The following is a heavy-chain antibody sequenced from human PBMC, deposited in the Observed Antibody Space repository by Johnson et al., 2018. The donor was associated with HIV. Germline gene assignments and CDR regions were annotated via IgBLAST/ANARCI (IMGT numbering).Heavy chain of an antibody. Sequence: VQLVESGGGLVQPGGSLRLSCAASGFTFSSYDMHWVRQATGKGLEWVSAIGTAGDTYYPGSVKGRFTISRANAKNSLYLQMNSLRAGDTAVYYCARGYYYDSSGYPDAFDIWGQGTMVTVSS. CDR1: GFTFSSYD. CDR2: IGTAGDT. D-gene: IGHD3-22*01. CDR3: ARGYYYDSSGYPDAFDI. V-gene: IGHV3-13*01. J-gene: IGHJ3*02.